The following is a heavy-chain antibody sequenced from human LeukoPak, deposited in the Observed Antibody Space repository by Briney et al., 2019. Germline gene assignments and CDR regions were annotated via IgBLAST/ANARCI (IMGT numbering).Heavy chain of an antibody. CDR2: IYPGDSDT. CDR1: GYSFASYW. D-gene: IGHD6-13*01. Sequence: GESLKISCKGSGYSFASYWIAWVRQMPGKGLEWMGIIYPGDSDTRYSPSFQGQVTISADKSLTTAYLQWSSLKASDTAMYYCARGFGSTWLEYWGQGTLVTVSS. V-gene: IGHV5-51*01. CDR3: ARGFGSTWLEY. J-gene: IGHJ1*01.